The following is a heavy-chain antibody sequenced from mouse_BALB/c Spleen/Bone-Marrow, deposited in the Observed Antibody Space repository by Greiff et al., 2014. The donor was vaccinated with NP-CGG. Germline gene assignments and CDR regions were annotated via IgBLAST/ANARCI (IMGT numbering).Heavy chain of an antibody. CDR1: GFTFSRYG. CDR2: ISSGGSYT. V-gene: IGHV5-6*01. D-gene: IGHD2-1*01. CDR3: ARQYGNLGVMDY. J-gene: IGHJ4*01. Sequence: EVQRVESGGDLVKPGGSLKLSCAASGFTFSRYGMSWVRQTPDKRLEWVANISSGGSYTYYPDSVKGRFTISRDNAKNTLYLHMSRLKSEDTAMYYCARQYGNLGVMDYWGQGTSVTVSS.